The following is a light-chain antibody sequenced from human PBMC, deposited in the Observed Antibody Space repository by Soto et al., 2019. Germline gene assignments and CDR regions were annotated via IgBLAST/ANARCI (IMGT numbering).Light chain of an antibody. CDR1: QDISGW. J-gene: IGKJ1*01. CDR2: SAS. V-gene: IGKV1D-12*01. CDR3: QQANSFPWT. Sequence: DIQMTQSPSSVSASLGDRVTITCRASQDISGWLAWFQQKPGKAPNLLIYSASTLQSGVPSRFSGSGYGTDFTLTIDSLQPEDLATYYCQQANSFPWTFGQGTKVELK.